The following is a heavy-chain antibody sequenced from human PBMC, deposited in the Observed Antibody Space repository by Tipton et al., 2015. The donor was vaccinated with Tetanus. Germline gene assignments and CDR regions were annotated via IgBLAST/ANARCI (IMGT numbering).Heavy chain of an antibody. Sequence: QLVQSGAEVKKPGASVRVSCKTSGYTFISYHLHWVRRAPGQGLEWMGVINPNTGTRSYAPRFQGRVTVTIDTSTPTVHMDLSGLRSDDTAVYYCARAHYDSIWGSYQEPFDPWGQGTMVTVSS. CDR2: INPNTGTR. CDR3: ARAHYDSIWGSYQEPFDP. D-gene: IGHD3-16*01. V-gene: IGHV1-46*01. CDR1: GYTFISYH. J-gene: IGHJ3*01.